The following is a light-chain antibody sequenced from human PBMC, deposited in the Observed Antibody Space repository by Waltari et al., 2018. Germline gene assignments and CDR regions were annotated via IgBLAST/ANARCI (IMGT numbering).Light chain of an antibody. CDR3: ALYMGSGIWV. J-gene: IGLJ3*02. Sequence: QTVVTQEPSLSVSPGGTVTLTCVLSSGSLSTTSYATWYQQTPGQAPRTLVYKANARSSGVPDRFSGSILGNTAALTITGAQADDESDYYCALYMGSGIWVFGGGTRLTVL. CDR2: KAN. V-gene: IGLV8-61*01. CDR1: SGSLSTTSY.